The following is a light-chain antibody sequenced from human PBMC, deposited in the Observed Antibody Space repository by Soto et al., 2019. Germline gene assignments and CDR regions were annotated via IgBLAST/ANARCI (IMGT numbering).Light chain of an antibody. CDR1: QAISHH. CDR2: DAY. J-gene: IGKJ3*01. V-gene: IGKV1-33*01. Sequence: DIHMTQSPSSLSASVGDTVTITCQASQAISHHLNWYQHKPGKAPTLLIYDAYNLETRVPSRFSGRVSATDFTVTIGSLQPDDIASYFCQQYDDLPPAFGTGIKVD. CDR3: QQYDDLPPA.